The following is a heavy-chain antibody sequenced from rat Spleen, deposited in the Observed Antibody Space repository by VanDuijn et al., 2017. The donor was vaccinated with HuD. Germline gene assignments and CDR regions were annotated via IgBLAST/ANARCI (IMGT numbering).Heavy chain of an antibody. CDR1: GFSLTGNN. D-gene: IGHD1-2*01. CDR3: ARAIAADYVMAA. Sequence: QVQLKVSGPGLVQPSQTLSLTCTVSGFSLTGNNVHWVRQPPGKGLEWMGRMRYDGDTSYNSALKSRLSVSRDTSTNQVFLKMNSLQSDDTAIYYCARAIAADYVMAAWGQGASVTVSS. J-gene: IGHJ4*01. CDR2: MRYDGDT. V-gene: IGHV2-63*01.